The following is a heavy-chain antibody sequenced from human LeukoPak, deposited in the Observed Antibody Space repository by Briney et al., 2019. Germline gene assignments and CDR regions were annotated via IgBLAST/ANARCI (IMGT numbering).Heavy chain of an antibody. CDR3: AKVTYGSGTYGAFDY. CDR2: ISSSGYTM. V-gene: IGHV3-48*03. Sequence: GGSLRLSCAASGFTFSSYEMNWVRQAPGKGLEWVSYISSSGYTMYYADSVKGRFTLSRDNAKNSLYLQMNSLRAEDTAVYYCAKVTYGSGTYGAFDYWGQGTLVTVSS. D-gene: IGHD3-10*01. J-gene: IGHJ4*02. CDR1: GFTFSSYE.